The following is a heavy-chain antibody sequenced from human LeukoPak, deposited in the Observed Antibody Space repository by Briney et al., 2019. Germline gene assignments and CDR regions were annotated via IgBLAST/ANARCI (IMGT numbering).Heavy chain of an antibody. J-gene: IGHJ4*02. V-gene: IGHV4-4*07. CDR2: LHSSGET. CDR1: GGSISAYY. CDR3: ATMFGESSDFDH. Sequence: SETLSLTCVVSGGSISAYYWNWIRQPAGKGLEWIGRLHSSGETTSNPSLMSRATMSLDTSRNHFSLNLTSVTAADTALYYCATMFGESSDFDHWGQGTLVTVSS. D-gene: IGHD3-10*02.